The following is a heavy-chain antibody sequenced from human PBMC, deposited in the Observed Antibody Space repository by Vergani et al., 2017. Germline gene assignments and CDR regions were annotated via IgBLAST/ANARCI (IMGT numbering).Heavy chain of an antibody. V-gene: IGHV3-23*01. J-gene: IGHJ6*02. CDR3: AKHSYSSGWYEFDYYYGMDV. CDR2: ISGSGGST. Sequence: EVQLLESGGGLVQPGGSLRLSCAASGFTFSSYAMSWVRQAPGKGLEWVSAISGSGGSTYYADSVKGRFTISRDNSKNTLYLQMNSLRAEDTAVYYCAKHSYSSGWYEFDYYYGMDVWGQGTTVTVSS. CDR1: GFTFSSYA. D-gene: IGHD6-19*01.